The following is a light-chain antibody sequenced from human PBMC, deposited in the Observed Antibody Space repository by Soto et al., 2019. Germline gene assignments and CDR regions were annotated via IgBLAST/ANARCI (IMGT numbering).Light chain of an antibody. CDR3: QKYNSAPWT. Sequence: DVEMTQSPSSLSASVGDRVTITCRASQDISQYLAWYQQKPGKVPRLLIYVASTLQSGVPSRFSGSGSGTDFILTISSLQPEDVATYYCQKYNSAPWTFGQGTKVEIK. CDR1: QDISQY. V-gene: IGKV1-27*01. CDR2: VAS. J-gene: IGKJ1*01.